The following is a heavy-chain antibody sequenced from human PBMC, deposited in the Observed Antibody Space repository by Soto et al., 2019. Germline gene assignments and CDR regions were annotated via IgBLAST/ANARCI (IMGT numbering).Heavy chain of an antibody. CDR1: GGSSSSYY. CDR2: IYYSGST. J-gene: IGHJ3*02. CDR3: ARVRNWNDAGGSRDAFDI. V-gene: IGHV4-59*01. D-gene: IGHD1-1*01. Sequence: ETLSLTCTVSGGSSSSYYWSWIRQPPGKGLEWIGYIYYSGSTNYNPSLKSRVTISVDTSKNQFSLKLSSVTAADTAVYYCARVRNWNDAGGSRDAFDIWGQGTMVTVSS.